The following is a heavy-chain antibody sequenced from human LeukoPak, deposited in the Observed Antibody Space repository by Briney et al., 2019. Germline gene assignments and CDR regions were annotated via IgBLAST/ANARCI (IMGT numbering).Heavy chain of an antibody. CDR1: GYSISSGYY. D-gene: IGHD3-16*01. J-gene: IGHJ4*02. V-gene: IGHV4-38-2*01. Sequence: SETLSLTCAVSGYSISSGYYWGWIRQPPGKGLEWIGNIYHSGSTYYNPSLKSRVTISVDTSRNQFSLKLSSVTAADTAVYYCAQQSLRSPDYWGQGTLVTVSS. CDR3: AQQSLRSPDY. CDR2: IYHSGST.